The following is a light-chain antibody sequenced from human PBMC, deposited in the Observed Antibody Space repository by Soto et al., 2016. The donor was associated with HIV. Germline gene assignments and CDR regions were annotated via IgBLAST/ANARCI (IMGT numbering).Light chain of an antibody. CDR1: QSISNY. CDR3: QQSYSTPRT. V-gene: IGKV1-39*01. CDR2: AAY. Sequence: IQMTQSPSSLSASVGDRLTITCRASQSISNYVNWYQQKPGTAPKLLISAAYSLQSGVPSRLSGSRSGTDFTLTISSLQPEDFATYYCQQSYSTPRTFGQGTKVEIK. J-gene: IGKJ1*01.